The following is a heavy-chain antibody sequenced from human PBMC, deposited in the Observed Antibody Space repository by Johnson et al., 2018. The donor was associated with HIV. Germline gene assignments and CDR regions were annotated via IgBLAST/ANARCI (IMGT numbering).Heavy chain of an antibody. J-gene: IGHJ3*02. D-gene: IGHD3-22*01. CDR2: ISYDGSNK. CDR1: GFSFSTYA. Sequence: QVQLVESGGGVVQPGRSLRLSCTASGFSFSTYAMHWVRQVPGKGLEWVALISYDGSNKYYADSVKGRFTISRDNSKNTLYLQMNSLRAEDTSVYYCARGGARSSGYYSAFDIWGQGTMVTVSS. CDR3: ARGGARSSGYYSAFDI. V-gene: IGHV3-30*04.